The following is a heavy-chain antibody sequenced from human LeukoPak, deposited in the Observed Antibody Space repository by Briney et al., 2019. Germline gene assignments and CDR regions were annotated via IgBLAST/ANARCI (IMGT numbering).Heavy chain of an antibody. V-gene: IGHV1-58*02. CDR2: IVVGSGNT. D-gene: IGHD5-18*01. Sequence: SVKVSCKASVFTLTSSAMQWVRQARGQPLEWIGWIVVGSGNTNYAQKFQERVTITRDMSTSTAYMELSSLRAEDMAVYYCARGGVYSYGYRFDYWGQGTLVTVSS. CDR3: ARGGVYSYGYRFDY. CDR1: VFTLTSSA. J-gene: IGHJ4*02.